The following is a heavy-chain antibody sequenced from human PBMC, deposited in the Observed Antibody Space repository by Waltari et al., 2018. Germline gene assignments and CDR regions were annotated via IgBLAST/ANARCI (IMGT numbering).Heavy chain of an antibody. V-gene: IGHV4-59*11. Sequence: QVQLQESGPGLVKPSETLSLTCPVSGGSISSPYWIWIRQPPGKGLEWIGYIYYSGSTNYNPSLKSRVTISVDTSKNQFSLKLSSVTAADTAVYYCARVWNNYYYGMDVWGQGTTVTVSS. CDR1: GGSISSPY. J-gene: IGHJ6*02. CDR3: ARVWNNYYYGMDV. CDR2: IYYSGST. D-gene: IGHD1-1*01.